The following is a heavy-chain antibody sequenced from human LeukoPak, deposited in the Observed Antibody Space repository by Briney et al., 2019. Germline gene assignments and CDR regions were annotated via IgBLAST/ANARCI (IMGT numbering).Heavy chain of an antibody. CDR1: GYTFTSYG. CDR3: ARDLSGTWLLNTPILDY. D-gene: IGHD5-24*01. CDR2: ISAYNGNT. Sequence: GASVKVSCKASGYTFTSYGISWVRQAPGQGLEWMGWISAYNGNTNYAQKLQGRVTMTTDTSTTTAYMELRNLRSDDTAVYYCARDLSGTWLLNTPILDYWGQGTLVTVSS. V-gene: IGHV1-18*01. J-gene: IGHJ4*02.